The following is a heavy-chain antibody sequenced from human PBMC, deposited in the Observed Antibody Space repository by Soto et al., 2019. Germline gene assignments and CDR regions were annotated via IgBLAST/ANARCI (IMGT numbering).Heavy chain of an antibody. Sequence: QVQLVESGGGVGQPGRSLRLSCAASGFTFSSYGMHWVRQAPGKGLEWVAVISYDGRNTYYPDSVKGRFTISRDNSKNTLYLQMNSLRAEDTAVYYCVKDRHDYGLYGMDVWGQGTTVTVSS. D-gene: IGHD4-17*01. J-gene: IGHJ6*02. CDR3: VKDRHDYGLYGMDV. CDR2: ISYDGRNT. CDR1: GFTFSSYG. V-gene: IGHV3-30*18.